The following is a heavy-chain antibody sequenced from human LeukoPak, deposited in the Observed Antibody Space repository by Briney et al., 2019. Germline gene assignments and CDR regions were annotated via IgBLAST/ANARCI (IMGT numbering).Heavy chain of an antibody. CDR1: GFTFSTSW. D-gene: IGHD1-14*01. V-gene: IGHV3-7*04. CDR2: IKQDGSQK. CDR3: ARGPGFPFDY. Sequence: PGGSLRLSCAASGFTFSTSWMTWVRQAPGKGLEWVANIKQDGSQKYYVDSVKGRFTISRDNAKNSLYLQMNSLRAEDTAVYYCARGPGFPFDYCGQGTLVTVSP. J-gene: IGHJ4*02.